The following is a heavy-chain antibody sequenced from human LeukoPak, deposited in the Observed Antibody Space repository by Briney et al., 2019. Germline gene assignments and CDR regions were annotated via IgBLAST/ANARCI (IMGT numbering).Heavy chain of an antibody. CDR2: ISSSSSYI. CDR1: GFTFSSYS. CDR3: ASIGTTVSDY. D-gene: IGHD4-17*01. V-gene: IGHV3-21*01. Sequence: GGSLRLSCAASGFTFSSYSMNRVRQAPGKGLEWVSSISSSSSYIYYADSVKGRFTISRDNAKNSLYLQMNSLRAEDTAVYYCASIGTTVSDYWGQGTLVTVSS. J-gene: IGHJ4*02.